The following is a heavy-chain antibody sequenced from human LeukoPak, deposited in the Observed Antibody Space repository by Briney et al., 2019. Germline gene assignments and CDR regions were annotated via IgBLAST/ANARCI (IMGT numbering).Heavy chain of an antibody. J-gene: IGHJ3*02. Sequence: ASVKVSCKASGYTFTSYYMHWVRQAPGQGLEWMGIINPSGGSTSYAQKFQGRVTMTRDTSTSTVYMELSSLRSEDTAVYYCARDRFMVRGVNDAFDIWGQGTMVTVSS. CDR2: INPSGGST. CDR3: ARDRFMVRGVNDAFDI. CDR1: GYTFTSYY. D-gene: IGHD3-10*01. V-gene: IGHV1-46*01.